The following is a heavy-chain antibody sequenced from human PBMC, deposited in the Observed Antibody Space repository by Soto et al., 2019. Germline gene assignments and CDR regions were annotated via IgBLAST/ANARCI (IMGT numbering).Heavy chain of an antibody. CDR2: TYTGGTT. D-gene: IGHD6-19*01. CDR3: ARSYTSGWFGGV. Sequence: EVQLVESGGDLVQPGGSLRLSCAASGFTVSSNYMSWVRQAPGKGLEWVSVTYTGGTTYYADSVKGRFTVSRDNSKSTLYLQMTRLRAEDTAVYYCARSYTSGWFGGVWGQGTLVTVSS. V-gene: IGHV3-66*01. CDR1: GFTVSSNY. J-gene: IGHJ4*02.